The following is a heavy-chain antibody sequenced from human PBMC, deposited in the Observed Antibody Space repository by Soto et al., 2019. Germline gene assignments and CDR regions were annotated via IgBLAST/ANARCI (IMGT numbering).Heavy chain of an antibody. J-gene: IGHJ6*02. CDR1: GGSISSSSYY. D-gene: IGHD3-22*01. V-gene: IGHV4-39*02. CDR3: ARVAAVRSDSAGYHGMDV. CDR2: IYYGGST. Sequence: QLQLQESGPGLVKPSETLSLTCTVSGGSISSSSYYWGWVRQPPGQGLEWIGNIYYGGSTYYNPCLKSRVTISVDTSKNQFSVKLTSVTAADTAVYYCARVAAVRSDSAGYHGMDVWGQGTTVTVSS.